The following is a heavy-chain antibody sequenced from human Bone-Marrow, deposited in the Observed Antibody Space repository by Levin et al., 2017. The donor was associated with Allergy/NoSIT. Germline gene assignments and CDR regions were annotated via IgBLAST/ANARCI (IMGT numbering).Heavy chain of an antibody. CDR3: AIAQRAPGYAYDI. Sequence: PRASVKVSCKASAYSFSSQSFSWIRQAPGQGLEWLGWISAANGHTKSSQNFQARVTLSTDTSTSTAYMELMSLRSDDTAVYYCAIAQRAPGYAYDIWGQGTLVTVSS. V-gene: IGHV1-18*01. CDR1: AYSFSSQS. J-gene: IGHJ3*02. CDR2: ISAANGHT.